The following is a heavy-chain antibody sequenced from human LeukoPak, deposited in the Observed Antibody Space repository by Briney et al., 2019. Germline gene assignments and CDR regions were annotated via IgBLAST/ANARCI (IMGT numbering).Heavy chain of an antibody. CDR3: ARRSGWI. CDR1: GYTFTGYY. Sequence: ASVKVSCKASGYTFTGYYMHWVRQAPGQGLEWMGWINPNSGGTNYAQKFQGRVAMTRDTSTSTVYMELISLRSEDTAVYYCARRSGWIWGQGSLVTVSS. J-gene: IGHJ4*02. V-gene: IGHV1-2*02. CDR2: INPNSGGT. D-gene: IGHD6-19*01.